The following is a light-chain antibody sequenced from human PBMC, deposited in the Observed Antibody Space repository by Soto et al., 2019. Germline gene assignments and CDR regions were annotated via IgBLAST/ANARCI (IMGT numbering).Light chain of an antibody. CDR2: AAS. V-gene: IGKV1-12*01. J-gene: IGKJ5*01. CDR3: QQANSFPIT. CDR1: QSLNRW. Sequence: DIEMSQSPSSLSASVGDRVTITCRASQSLNRWLAWYQKKPGKAPNLLIYAASSLQSGVPSRFSGSESGTDFTLTISSLQPEDCAIYFCQQANSFPITFGQGTRLEIK.